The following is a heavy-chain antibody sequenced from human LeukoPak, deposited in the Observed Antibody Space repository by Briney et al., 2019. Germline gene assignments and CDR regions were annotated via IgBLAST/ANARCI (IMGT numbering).Heavy chain of an antibody. J-gene: IGHJ4*02. CDR3: ARLFSKIADY. CDR2: IYYSGST. Sequence: SETLSLTCAVYGGSFSGYYWSWIRQPPGKGLEWIGYIYYSGSTNYNPSLKSRVTLSVDTSKNQFSLRLSSVTAADTAVYYCARLFSKIADYWGPGTLVTVSS. CDR1: GGSFSGYY. V-gene: IGHV4-59*01. D-gene: IGHD2-21*01.